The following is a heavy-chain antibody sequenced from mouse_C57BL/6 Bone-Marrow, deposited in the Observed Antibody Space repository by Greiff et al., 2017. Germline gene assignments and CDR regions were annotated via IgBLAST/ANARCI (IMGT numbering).Heavy chain of an antibody. CDR3: ARLPYYGKRFAY. J-gene: IGHJ3*01. Sequence: VQLQQSGAELARPGASVKLSCKASGYTFTSYGISWVKQRTGQGLEWIGEIYPRSGNTYYNEKFKGKATLTADKSSSTAYMELRSLTSEDSAVYVCARLPYYGKRFAYWGKGTLVTVSA. V-gene: IGHV1-81*01. D-gene: IGHD2-10*01. CDR2: IYPRSGNT. CDR1: GYTFTSYG.